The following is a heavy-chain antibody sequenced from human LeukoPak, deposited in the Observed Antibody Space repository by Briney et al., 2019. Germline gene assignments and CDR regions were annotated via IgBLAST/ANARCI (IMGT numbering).Heavy chain of an antibody. Sequence: GASVKVSCKASGYTFTSYGISWVRQAPGQGLEWMGWISAYNGNTNYAQKLQGRVTMTTDTSTSTAYMELRSLRSDDTAVYYCASGVCSSTSCSYYGMDVWGQGTTVTVSS. J-gene: IGHJ6*02. V-gene: IGHV1-18*01. D-gene: IGHD2-2*01. CDR2: ISAYNGNT. CDR1: GYTFTSYG. CDR3: ASGVCSSTSCSYYGMDV.